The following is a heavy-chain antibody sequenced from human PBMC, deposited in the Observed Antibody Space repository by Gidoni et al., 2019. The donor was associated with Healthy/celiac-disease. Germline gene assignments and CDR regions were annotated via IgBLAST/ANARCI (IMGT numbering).Heavy chain of an antibody. Sequence: QVQLVQSGAEVKKPGSSVKVSCKASGGTFSSYTISWVRQAPGQGLEWMGRIIPILGIANYAQKFQGRVTITADKSTSTAYMELSSLRSEDTAVYYCASLWFGELSPPYYYYGMDVWGQGTTVTVSS. CDR2: IIPILGIA. CDR1: GGTFSSYT. CDR3: ASLWFGELSPPYYYYGMDV. D-gene: IGHD3-10*01. J-gene: IGHJ6*02. V-gene: IGHV1-69*02.